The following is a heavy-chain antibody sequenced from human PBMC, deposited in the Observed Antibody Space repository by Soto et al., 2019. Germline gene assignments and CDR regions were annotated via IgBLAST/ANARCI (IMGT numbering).Heavy chain of an antibody. CDR1: GGSFSGYY. D-gene: IGHD3-22*01. Sequence: SETLSFTCAVYGGSFSGYYWSWIRQPPGKGLEWIGEIEWIGEINHSGSTNYNLSLKSRVTISVDTSKNQFSLKLSSLTAADTAVYYCARGEYYDSSGYCDFDFWGHGTLVTVSS. CDR2: INHSGST. V-gene: IGHV4-34*01. CDR3: ARGEYYDSSGYCDFDF. J-gene: IGHJ4*01.